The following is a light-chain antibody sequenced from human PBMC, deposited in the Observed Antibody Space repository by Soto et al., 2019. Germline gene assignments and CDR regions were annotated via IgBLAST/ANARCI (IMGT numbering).Light chain of an antibody. V-gene: IGKV3-20*01. J-gene: IGKJ1*01. CDR2: AAS. CDR1: LSVASNY. Sequence: EIVLTQSPGTLPLSPGERATLSCRASLSVASNYLAWYQQKPGQATRLLIYAASGRATGIPDRFSGSGCGADFTRTISRREPEDFAVYYCQQYGSSPWTFGQGTKVEIK. CDR3: QQYGSSPWT.